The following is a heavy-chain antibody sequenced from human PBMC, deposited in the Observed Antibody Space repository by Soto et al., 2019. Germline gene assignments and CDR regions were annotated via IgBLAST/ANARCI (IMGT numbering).Heavy chain of an antibody. CDR3: ARVRSITIFGVVNYYGMDV. Sequence: QVQLQQWGAGLLKPSETLSLTCAVYGGSFSGYYWSWIRQPPGKGLEWIGEINHSGSTNYNPSLKSRVTISVDTSKNQFALKLSSVTAADTAVYYCARVRSITIFGVVNYYGMDVWGQGTTVTVSS. CDR1: GGSFSGYY. CDR2: INHSGST. V-gene: IGHV4-34*01. D-gene: IGHD3-3*01. J-gene: IGHJ6*02.